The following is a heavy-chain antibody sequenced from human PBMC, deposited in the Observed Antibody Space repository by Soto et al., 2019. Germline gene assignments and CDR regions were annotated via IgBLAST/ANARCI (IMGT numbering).Heavy chain of an antibody. Sequence: QVQLVQSGAEVKKPGASVKVSCKASGYTFTSYGISWVRQAPGQGLERMGWISAYNGNTNYAQKLQGRVTMTTDTSTSTAYMELRSLGSDDRAVYYCARDLMVIRFGGVIAHDFDYWGQGTLVTVSS. J-gene: IGHJ4*02. D-gene: IGHD3-16*02. CDR1: GYTFTSYG. V-gene: IGHV1-18*01. CDR2: ISAYNGNT. CDR3: ARDLMVIRFGGVIAHDFDY.